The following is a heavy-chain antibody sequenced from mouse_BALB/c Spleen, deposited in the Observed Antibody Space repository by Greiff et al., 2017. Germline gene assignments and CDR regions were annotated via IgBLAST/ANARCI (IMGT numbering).Heavy chain of an antibody. CDR1: GFSLTSYG. V-gene: IGHV2-3*01. D-gene: IGHD6-1*01. J-gene: IGHJ4*01. CDR2: IWGDGST. Sequence: VKLVESGPGLVAPSQSLSITCTVSGFSLTSYGVSWVRQPPGKGLEWLGVIWGDGSTNYHSALISRLSISKDNSKSQVFLKLNSLQTDDTATYSSAKEWGDNQGYAMENRGQETPVSASS. CDR3: AKEWGDNQGYAMEN.